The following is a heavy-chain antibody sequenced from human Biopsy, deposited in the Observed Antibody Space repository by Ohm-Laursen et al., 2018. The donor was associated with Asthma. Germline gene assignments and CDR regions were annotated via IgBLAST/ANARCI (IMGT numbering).Heavy chain of an antibody. CDR1: GYNFISFA. V-gene: IGHV1-3*04. D-gene: IGHD3-9*01. Sequence: GSSVKVSCKASGYNFISFAIHWVRQAPGQRLVWMGWVNTGNGDTKYSQKFQGRVTITRDTSASTAYMELRSLRSEDTATYYCARTYYDFLTGQVKDVFGVWGQGTMVTVSS. CDR3: ARTYYDFLTGQVKDVFGV. J-gene: IGHJ3*01. CDR2: VNTGNGDT.